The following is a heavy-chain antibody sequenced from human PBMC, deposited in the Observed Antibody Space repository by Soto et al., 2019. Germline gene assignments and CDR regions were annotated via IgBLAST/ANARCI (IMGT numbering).Heavy chain of an antibody. Sequence: QVQLVESGGGVVQPGRSLRLSCAASGFTFSSYGMHWVRQAPGKGLEWAAVIWYDGSNKYYADSVKGRFTISRDNSKNTLYLQMNSLRAEDTAVYYCARDNDYGDYSFGYWGQGTLVTVSS. D-gene: IGHD4-17*01. CDR1: GFTFSSYG. CDR2: IWYDGSNK. J-gene: IGHJ4*02. CDR3: ARDNDYGDYSFGY. V-gene: IGHV3-33*01.